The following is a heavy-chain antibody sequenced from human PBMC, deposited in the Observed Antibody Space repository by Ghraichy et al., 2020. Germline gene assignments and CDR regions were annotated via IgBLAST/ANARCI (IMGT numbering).Heavy chain of an antibody. CDR1: GFTFGDYA. CDR2: IRNKPDGGTT. CDR3: TRDRPLDY. J-gene: IGHJ4*02. V-gene: IGHV3-49*03. Sequence: GESLNISCSASGFTFGDYAMAWFRQAPGKGLEWVGFIRNKPDGGTTNYAASVRGRFTISRDDSKSIAYLQMNSLKTEDTAVYYCTRDRPLDYWGQGTLVTVSS.